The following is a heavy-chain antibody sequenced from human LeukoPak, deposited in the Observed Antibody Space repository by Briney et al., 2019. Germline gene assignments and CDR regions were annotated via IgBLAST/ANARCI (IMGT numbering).Heavy chain of an antibody. D-gene: IGHD6-13*01. V-gene: IGHV4-39*07. Sequence: PSETLSLTCTVSGGSISGTSYYWGWIRQPPGKGLEWIGSIYYSGSTYYNPSLKSRVTISVDTSKNQFSLKLSSVTAADTAVYYCARDVRGIAAADPLDWGQGTLVTVSS. CDR1: GGSISGTSYY. J-gene: IGHJ4*02. CDR3: ARDVRGIAAADPLD. CDR2: IYYSGST.